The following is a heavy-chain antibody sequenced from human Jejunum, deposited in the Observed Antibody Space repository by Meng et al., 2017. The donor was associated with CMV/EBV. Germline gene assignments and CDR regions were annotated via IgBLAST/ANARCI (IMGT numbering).Heavy chain of an antibody. J-gene: IGHJ6*02. V-gene: IGHV4-31*02. CDR2: IYYSGIT. CDR1: GSYY. Sequence: GSYYWDWIRHLPGKGLEWIGYIYYSGITYYNPSLRSRVTMSIDTSKNQFSLRLSSVTAADAALYYCARRSGYNSDWYMNYYGLDVWGQGTTVTVSS. CDR3: ARRSGYNSDWYMNYYGLDV. D-gene: IGHD6-19*01.